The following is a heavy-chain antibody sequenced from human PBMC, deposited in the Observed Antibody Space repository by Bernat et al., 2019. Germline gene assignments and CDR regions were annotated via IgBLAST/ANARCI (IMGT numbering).Heavy chain of an antibody. CDR1: GFTFSTSA. D-gene: IGHD1-26*01. CDR2: ISHDGSNK. CDR3: AKDRSYGHDIDY. V-gene: IGHV3-30*18. J-gene: IGHJ4*02. Sequence: QVQVVESGGGVVQPGRSLRLSCAASGFTFSTSAMHWVRQAPGKGLEWVAGISHDGSNKYYGDSVKGRFTISRDNSKNTLYLEMNSLRGEDTAVYYCAKDRSYGHDIDYWGQGTLVTVSS.